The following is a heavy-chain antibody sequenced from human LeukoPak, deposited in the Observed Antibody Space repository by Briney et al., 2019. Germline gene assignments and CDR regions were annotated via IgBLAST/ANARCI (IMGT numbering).Heavy chain of an antibody. CDR1: GGSISSYY. V-gene: IGHV4-59*12. CDR2: IYYSGST. Sequence: PSETLSLTCTVSGGSISSYYWSWIRQPPGKGLEWIGYIYYSGSTNYNPSLKSRVTISVDTSKNQFSLKLSSVTAADTAVYYCARDRPQNPYSSGWALFDCWGQGTLVTVSS. CDR3: ARDRPQNPYSSGWALFDC. D-gene: IGHD6-19*01. J-gene: IGHJ4*02.